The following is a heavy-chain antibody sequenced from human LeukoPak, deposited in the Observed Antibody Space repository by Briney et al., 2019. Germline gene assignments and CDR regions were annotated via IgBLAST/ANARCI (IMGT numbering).Heavy chain of an antibody. V-gene: IGHV4-59*01. D-gene: IGHD6-19*01. CDR3: ARGSVAGTGYGMDV. CDR1: GGSISSYY. J-gene: IGHJ6*02. CDR2: IYYSGRT. Sequence: SETLSLTCTVSGGSISSYYWNWIRQPPGKGLEWIGYIYYSGRTNYNPSLKSRVTISVDTSKNQFSLKLSSVTAADTAVYYCARGSVAGTGYGMDVWGQGTTVTVSS.